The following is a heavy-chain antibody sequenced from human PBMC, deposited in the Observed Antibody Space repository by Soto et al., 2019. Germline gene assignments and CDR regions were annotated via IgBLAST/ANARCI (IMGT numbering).Heavy chain of an antibody. Sequence: GGSLRLSCAASGFTFSNYWMHWVRQAPGKGLVWVSRIHVDGSTTTYADSVKGRFTISRDNAKNTLYLQMNSLRAEDTAVYYCARPHSNVYYYYGMDVWGQGTTVTVSS. J-gene: IGHJ6*02. CDR1: GFTFSNYW. D-gene: IGHD4-4*01. V-gene: IGHV3-74*01. CDR2: IHVDGSTT. CDR3: ARPHSNVYYYYGMDV.